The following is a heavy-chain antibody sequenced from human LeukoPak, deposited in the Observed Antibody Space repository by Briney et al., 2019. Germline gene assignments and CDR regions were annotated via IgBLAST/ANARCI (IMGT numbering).Heavy chain of an antibody. J-gene: IGHJ4*02. CDR2: INPNSGGT. CDR3: ARVHDILTAKYYFDY. V-gene: IGHV1-2*02. D-gene: IGHD3-9*01. Sequence: ASVKASCKASGYTFTGYYMHWVRQAPGQGLEWMGWINPNSGGTNYAQKFQGRVTMTRDTSISTAYMELSRLRSDDTAVYYCARVHDILTAKYYFDYWGQGTLVTVSS. CDR1: GYTFTGYY.